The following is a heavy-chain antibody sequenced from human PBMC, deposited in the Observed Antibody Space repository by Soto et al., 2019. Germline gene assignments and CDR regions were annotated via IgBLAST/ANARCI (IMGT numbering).Heavy chain of an antibody. J-gene: IGHJ4*02. CDR2: ISSSSSTI. CDR1: GFTFSSYS. D-gene: IGHD6-19*01. Sequence: PGGSLRLSCAASGFTFSSYSMNWVRQAPGKGLEWVSYISSSSSTIYYADSVKGRFTISRDNAKNSLYLQMNSLRDEDTAVYFCARTFRRIAVAGTLSGFDCWGQGTLVTVSS. V-gene: IGHV3-48*02. CDR3: ARTFRRIAVAGTLSGFDC.